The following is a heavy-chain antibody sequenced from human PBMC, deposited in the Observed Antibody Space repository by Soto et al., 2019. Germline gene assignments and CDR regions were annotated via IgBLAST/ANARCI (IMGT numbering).Heavy chain of an antibody. Sequence: QVQLVQSGAEVKKPGASVKVSCKASGYSFTSYTMHWVRQAPGQRLEWMGWINPGNGNTKYSQKFQGRVTITRDTSASTAYMELSSLRSEDTAVYYCARAPGSGDGDYWGQGTLVTVSS. J-gene: IGHJ4*02. CDR3: ARAPGSGDGDY. D-gene: IGHD5-12*01. V-gene: IGHV1-3*01. CDR2: INPGNGNT. CDR1: GYSFTSYT.